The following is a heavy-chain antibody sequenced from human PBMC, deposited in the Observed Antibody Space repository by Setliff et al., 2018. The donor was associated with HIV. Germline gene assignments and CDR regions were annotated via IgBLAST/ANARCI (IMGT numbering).Heavy chain of an antibody. CDR2: ITPIGGGT. CDR3: ARDGERYNFDI. J-gene: IGHJ3*02. V-gene: IGHV1-46*01. CDR1: GGTFSNYG. D-gene: IGHD2-21*01. Sequence: ASVKVSCKPSGGTFSNYGISWVRQAPGQGLEWMGIITPIGGGTNYAQKFQGRVTMTTDTSTSTVYMHLSSLRSDDTAVYYCARDGERYNFDIWGQGTMVTVSS.